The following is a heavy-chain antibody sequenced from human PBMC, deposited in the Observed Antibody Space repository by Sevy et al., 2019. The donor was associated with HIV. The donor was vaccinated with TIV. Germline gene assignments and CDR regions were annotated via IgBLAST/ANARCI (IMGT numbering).Heavy chain of an antibody. J-gene: IGHJ6*02. CDR1: GFTFSDYY. Sequence: GGSLRLSCAASGFTFSDYYMSWIRQAPGKGLEWVSYISSSGSTIYYADSVKGRFTISRDNAKNSLYLQMNSLRAEDTAVYYCAGYYDFWSGYPVMDVWGQGTTVTVSS. CDR3: AGYYDFWSGYPVMDV. V-gene: IGHV3-11*01. D-gene: IGHD3-3*01. CDR2: ISSSGSTI.